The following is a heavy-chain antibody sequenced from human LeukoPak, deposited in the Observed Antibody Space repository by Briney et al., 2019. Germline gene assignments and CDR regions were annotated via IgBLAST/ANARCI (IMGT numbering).Heavy chain of an antibody. J-gene: IGHJ6*03. CDR3: AREYFDWLNYMDV. D-gene: IGHD3-9*01. CDR2: IKQDGSEK. V-gene: IGHV3-7*01. CDR1: GFTFSSYS. Sequence: QSGGSLRLSCAASGFTFSSYSMNWVRQAPGKGLEWVANIKQDGSEKYYVDSVKGRFTISRDNAKNSLYLQMNSLRAEDTAVYYCAREYFDWLNYMDVWDKGTTVTVSS.